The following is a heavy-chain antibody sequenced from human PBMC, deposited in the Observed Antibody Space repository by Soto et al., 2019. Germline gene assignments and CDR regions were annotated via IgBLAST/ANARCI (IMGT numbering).Heavy chain of an antibody. V-gene: IGHV3-66*01. J-gene: IGHJ6*02. CDR2: IYSDGST. D-gene: IGHD3-10*01. Sequence: GVSLRLPCAASGITVSSLCFCRVRHPPRKGMEWVSVIYSDGSTYYADSVKGRFTISRDNSKNTLYLQMNSLRAEDTAVYYCARDCTYCSGSYLYYYGVDVWGQVNTVSVYS. CDR1: GITVSSLC. CDR3: ARDCTYCSGSYLYYYGVDV.